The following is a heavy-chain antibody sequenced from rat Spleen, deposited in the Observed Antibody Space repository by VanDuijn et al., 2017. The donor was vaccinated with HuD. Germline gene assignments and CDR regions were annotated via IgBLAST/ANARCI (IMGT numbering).Heavy chain of an antibody. V-gene: IGHV5-31*01. J-gene: IGHJ2*01. Sequence: EVQLVESDGGLVQPGRSLKLSCVASGFTFNNYWMTWIRQAPGKGLEWVASISYEGSSTYYRDSVKGRFTISRDNAKSTLYLQMDSLRSEDTATYYCARSAGFDYWGQGVMVTVSS. CDR2: ISYEGSST. CDR1: GFTFNNYW. CDR3: ARSAGFDY.